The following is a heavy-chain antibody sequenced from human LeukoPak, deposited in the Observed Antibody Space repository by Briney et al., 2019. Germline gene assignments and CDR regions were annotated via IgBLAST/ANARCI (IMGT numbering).Heavy chain of an antibody. CDR2: ISAYNGNT. CDR1: GYTFTSYG. D-gene: IGHD3-22*01. J-gene: IGHJ6*03. V-gene: IGHV1-18*01. CDR3: ARDASSGYYYYYYYYMDV. Sequence: ASVTVSCKASGYTFTSYGISWVRQAPGQGLEWMGWISAYNGNTNYAQKLQGRVTMTTDTSTSTAYMELRSLRSDDTAVYYCARDASSGYYYYYYYYMDVWGKGTTVTVSS.